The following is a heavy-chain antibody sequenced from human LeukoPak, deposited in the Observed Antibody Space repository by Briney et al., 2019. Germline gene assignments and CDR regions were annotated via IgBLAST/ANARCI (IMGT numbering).Heavy chain of an antibody. CDR1: GFTFKTYG. CDR2: IWYGGSNK. D-gene: IGHD2-21*02. Sequence: GRSLRLSCAAAGFTFKTYGMHWLRQAPGKGPEWVALIWYGGSNKYYADSVKGRFTISRDNSRDTLFLQMNSLRVEDSAVYYCARDRGTNIVTAGLRPGYIDCWGQGTLVTVSS. CDR3: ARDRGTNIVTAGLRPGYIDC. V-gene: IGHV3-33*01. J-gene: IGHJ4*02.